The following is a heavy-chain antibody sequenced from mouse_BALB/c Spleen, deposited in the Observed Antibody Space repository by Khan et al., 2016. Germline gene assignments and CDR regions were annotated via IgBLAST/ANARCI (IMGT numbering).Heavy chain of an antibody. CDR1: GYSFTGYF. CDR3: ARRRDYGHYYAMDY. D-gene: IGHD1-1*01. CDR2: INPYNGDT. V-gene: IGHV1-20*02. J-gene: IGHJ4*01. Sequence: VQLQQSGPELVKPGASVKISCKASGYSFTGYFMNWVMQSHGKSLEWIGRINPYNGDTFYNQKFKGKATLTVDKSSSTAHMELRSLASEDSAVYYCARRRDYGHYYAMDYWGQGTSVTVSS.